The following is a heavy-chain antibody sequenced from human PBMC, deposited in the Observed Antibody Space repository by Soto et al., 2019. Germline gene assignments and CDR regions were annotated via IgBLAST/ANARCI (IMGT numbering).Heavy chain of an antibody. V-gene: IGHV1-69*13. CDR1: GGTFSSYA. CDR2: IIPIFGTA. J-gene: IGHJ4*02. D-gene: IGHD3-22*01. Sequence: ASVKVSCKASGGTFSSYAISWVRQAPGQGLEWMGGIIPIFGTANYAQKFQGRVTITADESTSTAYMELSSLRSEDTAVYYCARGGYYYDSSGYRYYFDYWGQGTLVTVSS. CDR3: ARGGYYYDSSGYRYYFDY.